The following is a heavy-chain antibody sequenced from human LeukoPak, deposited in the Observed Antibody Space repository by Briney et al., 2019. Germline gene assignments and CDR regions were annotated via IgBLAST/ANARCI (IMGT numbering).Heavy chain of an antibody. CDR2: IYYSGST. J-gene: IGHJ4*02. Sequence: PSETLSLTCTVSGDSINSYYWSWIRQPPGKGLEWIGYIYYSGSTNYNPSVKSRVTISVDTSKKQFSLKLSSVIAADTAVYYCASTTYRRGRCNFDCWGQGTLVTVSS. D-gene: IGHD6-19*01. V-gene: IGHV4-59*01. CDR1: GDSINSYY. CDR3: ASTTYRRGRCNFDC.